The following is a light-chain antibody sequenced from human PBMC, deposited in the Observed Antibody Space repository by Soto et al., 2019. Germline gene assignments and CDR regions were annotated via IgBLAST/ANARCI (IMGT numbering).Light chain of an antibody. J-gene: IGLJ3*02. CDR2: EVS. CDR1: SSDVGGYNY. V-gene: IGLV2-14*01. Sequence: QSALTQPASVSGSPGQSITISCTGTSSDVGGYNYVSWYQQHPGKAPKLIIYEVSNRPSGVSNRFSGSKSGNTASLTVSGIKAEDEADYYCRSYSSVTTLWVFGGGTKLTVL. CDR3: RSYSSVTTLWV.